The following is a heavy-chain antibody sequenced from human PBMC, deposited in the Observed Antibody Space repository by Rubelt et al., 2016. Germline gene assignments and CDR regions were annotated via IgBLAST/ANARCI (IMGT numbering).Heavy chain of an antibody. V-gene: IGHV3-21*01. J-gene: IGHJ4*02. D-gene: IGHD3-3*01. Sequence: EYGGGLVQPGESLRLSCAASGFTFTTAGMTWIRQAPGKGLEWVSTIVYSGDHQYYADSVKGRFTVSRDNARNSLFLQMNSLRADDTAVYYCARDGSEWSRDYWGQGTLVTVSS. CDR1: GFTFTTAG. CDR2: IVYSGDHQ. CDR3: ARDGSEWSRDY.